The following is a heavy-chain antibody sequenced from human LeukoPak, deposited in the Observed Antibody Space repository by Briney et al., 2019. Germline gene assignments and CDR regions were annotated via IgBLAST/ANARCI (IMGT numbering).Heavy chain of an antibody. D-gene: IGHD6-13*01. CDR2: ISYDGSNK. V-gene: IGHV3-30*03. J-gene: IGHJ4*02. CDR1: GFTFSSYG. CDR3: ARYSSSWYGFDY. Sequence: GSLRLSCAASGFTFSSYGMHWVRQAPGKGLEWVAVISYDGSNKYYADSVKGRFTISRDNSKNTLYLQMNSLRAEDTAVYYCARYSSSWYGFDYWGQGTLVTVSS.